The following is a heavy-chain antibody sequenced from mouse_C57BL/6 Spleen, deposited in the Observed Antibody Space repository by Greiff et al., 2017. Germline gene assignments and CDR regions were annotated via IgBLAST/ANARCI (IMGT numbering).Heavy chain of an antibody. CDR1: GYTFTDYY. CDR3: ARSLLSSYCDY. CDR2: IYPGSGNT. V-gene: IGHV1-76*01. J-gene: IGHJ2*01. D-gene: IGHD2-12*01. Sequence: QVQLQQSGAELVRPGASVKLSCKASGYTFTDYYINWVKQRPGQGLEWIARIYPGSGNTYYNEKFKGKATLTAEKSSSTAYMQLSSLTSEDSAVYFCARSLLSSYCDYWGQGTTLTVSS.